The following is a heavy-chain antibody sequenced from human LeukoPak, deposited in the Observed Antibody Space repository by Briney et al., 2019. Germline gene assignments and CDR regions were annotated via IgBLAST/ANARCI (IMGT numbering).Heavy chain of an antibody. D-gene: IGHD3-9*01. CDR2: INHGGST. CDR1: GGSFSGYY. J-gene: IGHJ4*02. CDR3: ARGPPYYDILTGLARAEEKYFDY. V-gene: IGHV4-34*01. Sequence: SETLSLTCAVYGGSFSGYYWSWIRQPPGKGLEWIGEINHGGSTNYNPSLKSRVTISVDTSKNQFSLKLSSVTAADTAVYYCARGPPYYDILTGLARAEEKYFDYWGQGTLVTVSS.